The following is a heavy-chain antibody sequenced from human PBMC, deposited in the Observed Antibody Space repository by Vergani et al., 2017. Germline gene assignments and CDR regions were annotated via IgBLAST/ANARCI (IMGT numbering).Heavy chain of an antibody. D-gene: IGHD3-22*01. CDR2: FDPEDGET. J-gene: IGHJ3*02. CDR3: ATDSGHSSGPPGSDAFDI. CDR1: GYTLTELS. V-gene: IGHV1-24*01. Sequence: QVQLVQSGAEVKKPGASVKVSCKVSGYTLTELSMPWVRQAPGKGLEWIGGFDPEDGETIYAQKFQGRVTMTEDTSTDTAYMELSSLRSEDTAVYYCATDSGHSSGPPGSDAFDIWGQGTMVTVSS.